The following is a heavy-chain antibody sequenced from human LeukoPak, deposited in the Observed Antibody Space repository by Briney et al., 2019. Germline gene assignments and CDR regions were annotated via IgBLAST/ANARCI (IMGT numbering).Heavy chain of an antibody. V-gene: IGHV3-48*04. Sequence: QPGGSLRLSCAASGFTFSSYWMSWVSQAPAKGLEWVSFISSSGILIYYADSVKGRFTISRDNGKNSLFLQMDSLRVEDTAVYYCAKVSGSGWHFDHWGQGTLVTVSS. CDR1: GFTFSSYW. J-gene: IGHJ4*02. CDR3: AKVSGSGWHFDH. D-gene: IGHD6-19*01. CDR2: ISSSGILI.